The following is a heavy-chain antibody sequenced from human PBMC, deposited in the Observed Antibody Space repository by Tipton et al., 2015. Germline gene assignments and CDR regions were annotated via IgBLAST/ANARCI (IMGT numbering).Heavy chain of an antibody. V-gene: IGHV3-30*18. J-gene: IGHJ4*02. CDR2: ISDDGSNM. Sequence: SLRLSCAASGFTFSNYGMHWVRQAPGKGLEWVAFISDDGSNMFYVDSVKGRFTISRESSKNRVYLQMNSLRAEDTAVYYCAKAFQRGSYPPPAFDSWGQGTLVTVSS. CDR1: GFTFSNYG. D-gene: IGHD1-26*01. CDR3: AKAFQRGSYPPPAFDS.